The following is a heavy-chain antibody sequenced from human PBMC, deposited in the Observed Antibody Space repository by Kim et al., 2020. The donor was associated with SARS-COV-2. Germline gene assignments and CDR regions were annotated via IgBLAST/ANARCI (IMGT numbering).Heavy chain of an antibody. CDR3: ARVEERLGDYYYGMDV. CDR2: INPNSGGT. D-gene: IGHD3-16*01. Sequence: ASVKVSCKASGYIFTDYYMHWVRQAPGQGLEWMGRINPNSGGTNYAQKFQGRVTMTRDTSISTAYIELSRLRSDDTAVYSCARVEERLGDYYYGMDVWGQGTTVTVSS. CDR1: GYIFTDYY. J-gene: IGHJ6*02. V-gene: IGHV1-2*06.